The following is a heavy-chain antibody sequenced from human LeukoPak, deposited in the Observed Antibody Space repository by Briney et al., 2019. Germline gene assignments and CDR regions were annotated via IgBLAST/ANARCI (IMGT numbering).Heavy chain of an antibody. CDR1: GFTFSNYW. D-gene: IGHD4-17*01. Sequence: GGSLRLSCATSGFTFSNYWMSWVRQAPGKGLEGVANIKQDGSAQYYVDPVRGRFSISRDNAKKSLYLHMNGLRAEDTAVYYCARDPSGDYGDYGFWGQGTLVTVSS. CDR3: ARDPSGDYGDYGF. CDR2: IKQDGSAQ. J-gene: IGHJ4*02. V-gene: IGHV3-7*01.